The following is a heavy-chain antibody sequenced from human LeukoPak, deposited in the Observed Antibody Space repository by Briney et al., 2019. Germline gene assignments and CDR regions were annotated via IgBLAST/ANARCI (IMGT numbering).Heavy chain of an antibody. CDR1: GGSISSYY. J-gene: IGHJ4*02. Sequence: SETLSLTCTVSGGSISSYYWSWIQQPPGKGLEWIGYIYYSGSTNYNPSLKSRVTISVDTSKNQFSLKLSSVTAADTAVYYCARGRIAAAGPFDYWGQGTLVTVSS. CDR3: ARGRIAAAGPFDY. V-gene: IGHV4-59*01. CDR2: IYYSGST. D-gene: IGHD6-13*01.